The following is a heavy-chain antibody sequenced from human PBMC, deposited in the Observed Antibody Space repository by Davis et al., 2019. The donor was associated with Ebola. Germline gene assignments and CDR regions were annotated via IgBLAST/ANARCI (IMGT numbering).Heavy chain of an antibody. J-gene: IGHJ4*02. V-gene: IGHV1-3*01. CDR2: INAGNGNT. D-gene: IGHD6-13*01. CDR1: GYTFTSYA. Sequence: AASVKVSCKASGYTFTSYAMHWVRQAPGQRLEWMGWINAGNGNTKYSQKFQGRVTITRDTSASTAYMEVGSLRSDDTAVYYCARPLAAAGILIDYWGQGTLVTVSS. CDR3: ARPLAAAGILIDY.